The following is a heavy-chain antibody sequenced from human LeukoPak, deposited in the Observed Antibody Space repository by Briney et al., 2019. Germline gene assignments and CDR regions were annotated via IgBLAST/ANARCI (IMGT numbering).Heavy chain of an antibody. CDR1: GFTFSSYA. CDR2: IGGSGGST. D-gene: IGHD3-22*01. Sequence: GGSLRLSCAASGFTFSSYAMSWVRQAPGKGLEWVSAIGGSGGSTYYADSVKGRFTISRDNSKNTLYLQMNSLRAEDTAVYYCAKDPYYDSSGYSRSGVIVLAYFDYWGQGTLVIVSS. CDR3: AKDPYYDSSGYSRSGVIVLAYFDY. J-gene: IGHJ4*02. V-gene: IGHV3-23*01.